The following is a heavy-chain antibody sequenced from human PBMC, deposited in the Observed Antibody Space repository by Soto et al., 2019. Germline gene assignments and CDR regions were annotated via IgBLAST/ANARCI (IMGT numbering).Heavy chain of an antibody. CDR2: AYYRSRWLY. D-gene: IGHD2-15*01. CDR1: GDSVSNNGAT. V-gene: IGHV6-1*01. Sequence: SQTLSLTCAICGDSVSNNGATWNWIRQSPSRGLEWLGRAYYRSRWLYDYATSVRGRITINPDTSKNRFSLQLNSVTPEDTAVYYCARDPPDFNSGFDYWGKGTPVTVSS. CDR3: ARDPPDFNSGFDY. J-gene: IGHJ4*02.